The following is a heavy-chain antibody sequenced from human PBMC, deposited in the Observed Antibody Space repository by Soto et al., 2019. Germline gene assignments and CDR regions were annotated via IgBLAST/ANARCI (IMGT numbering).Heavy chain of an antibody. J-gene: IGHJ4*02. CDR2: IKSKTNGGTT. CDR1: GFTFSNAW. V-gene: IGHV3-15*01. CDR3: TTDDPINKN. Sequence: EVQLVESGGGFVQPGGSLRLSCAASGFTFSNAWMSWVRQAPGKGLEWVSRIKSKTNGGTTDYAGPVKVRFTISRDDSKNTVYLQMNSLKTEDTAMYYCTTDDPINKNWGQGTLVTVSP. D-gene: IGHD1-20*01.